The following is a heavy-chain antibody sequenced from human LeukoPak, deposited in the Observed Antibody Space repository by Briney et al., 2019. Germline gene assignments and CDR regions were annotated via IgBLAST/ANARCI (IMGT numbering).Heavy chain of an antibody. V-gene: IGHV4-59*01. CDR1: GGSISSYY. J-gene: IGHJ6*03. CDR2: IYYSGST. Sequence: SETLSLTCTVSGGSISSYYRSWIRQPPGKGLEWIGYIYYSGSTNYNPSLKSRVTISVDTSKNQFSLKLSSVTAADTAVYYCARVRPGYYYMDVWGKGTTVTISS. CDR3: ARVRPGYYYMDV.